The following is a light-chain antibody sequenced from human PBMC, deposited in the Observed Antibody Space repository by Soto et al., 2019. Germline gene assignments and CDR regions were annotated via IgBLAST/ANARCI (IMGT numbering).Light chain of an antibody. Sequence: SALTQPASVSGSPGQSITISCTGTSSDVGTYNYVSWYQQHPGKAPKLMIYEVSNRPSGVSNRFSGSKSGNTASLTISGLQAEDEADYYCSSYTSSSTRVVFGGGTKLTVL. CDR2: EVS. J-gene: IGLJ2*01. CDR3: SSYTSSSTRVV. V-gene: IGLV2-14*01. CDR1: SSDVGTYNY.